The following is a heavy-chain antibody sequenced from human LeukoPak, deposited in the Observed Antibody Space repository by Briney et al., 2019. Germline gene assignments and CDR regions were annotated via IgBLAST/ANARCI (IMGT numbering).Heavy chain of an antibody. V-gene: IGHV3-30*02. Sequence: GGSLRLPCAASGFTFSSYGMHWVRQAPGKGLEWVAFIRYDGSNKYYADSVKGRFTISRDNSKNTLYLQMNSLRAEDTAVYYCAKVSLLGYCSGGSCYGSDYWGQGTLVTVSS. CDR1: GFTFSSYG. J-gene: IGHJ4*02. CDR2: IRYDGSNK. CDR3: AKVSLLGYCSGGSCYGSDY. D-gene: IGHD2-15*01.